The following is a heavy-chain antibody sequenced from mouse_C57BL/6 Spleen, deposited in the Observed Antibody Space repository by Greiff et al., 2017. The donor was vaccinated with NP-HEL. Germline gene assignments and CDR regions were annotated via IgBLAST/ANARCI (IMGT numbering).Heavy chain of an antibody. V-gene: IGHV14-1*01. CDR1: GFNIKDYY. CDR3: TTGGITTVVAGNYYAMDY. Sequence: DVQLQESGAELVRPGASVKLSCTASGFNIKDYYMHWVKQRPEQGLEWIGRIDPEDGDTEYAPKFQGKATMTADTSSNTAYLQLSSLTSEDTAVYYCTTGGITTVVAGNYYAMDYWGQGTSVTVSS. CDR2: IDPEDGDT. J-gene: IGHJ4*01. D-gene: IGHD1-1*01.